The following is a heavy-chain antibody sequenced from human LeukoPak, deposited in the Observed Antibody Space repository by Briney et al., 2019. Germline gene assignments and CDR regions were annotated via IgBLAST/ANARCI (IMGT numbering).Heavy chain of an antibody. V-gene: IGHV3-30-3*01. CDR2: ISYDGSNK. J-gene: IGHJ6*02. CDR1: GFTFSSYA. CDR3: ARDGSAGGYYYGMDV. Sequence: GGSLRLSCAASGFTFSSYAMHWVRQAPGKGLEWVAVISYDGSNKYYADSVKGRFTISRDNSKNTLHLQMNSLRAEDTAVYYCARDGSAGGYYYGMDVWGQGTTVTVSS.